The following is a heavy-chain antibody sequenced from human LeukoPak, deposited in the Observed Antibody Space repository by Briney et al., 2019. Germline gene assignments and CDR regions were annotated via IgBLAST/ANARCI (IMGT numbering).Heavy chain of an antibody. D-gene: IGHD2-15*01. J-gene: IGHJ5*02. CDR2: IYHSGST. Sequence: SQTLSLTCAVSGGSISSGGYSWSWIRQPPGKGLEWIGYIYHSGSTYYNPSLKSRVTISVDRSKNRFSLKLSSVTAADTAVYYCARVVVVAATEWFDPWGQGTLVTVSS. V-gene: IGHV4-30-2*01. CDR1: GGSISSGGYS. CDR3: ARVVVVAATEWFDP.